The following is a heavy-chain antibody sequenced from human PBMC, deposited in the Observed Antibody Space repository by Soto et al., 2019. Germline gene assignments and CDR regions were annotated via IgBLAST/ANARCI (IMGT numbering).Heavy chain of an antibody. J-gene: IGHJ4*02. CDR2: TANDGSAQ. V-gene: IGHV3-30*18. D-gene: IGHD6-13*01. CDR3: AKSTGGSSWYAPDH. CDR1: GFIFTSYG. Sequence: QVQLVESGGGVVQPGGSLRLSCAASGFIFTSYGMQWVRQSPGEGLEWVATTANDGSAQYYADSVKGRFTISRDNSKNTLFLQMDSLRPEDWGFYYCAKSTGGSSWYAPDHWGQGTLVTVSS.